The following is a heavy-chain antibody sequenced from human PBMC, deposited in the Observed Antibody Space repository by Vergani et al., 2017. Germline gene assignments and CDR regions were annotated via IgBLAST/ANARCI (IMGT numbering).Heavy chain of an antibody. CDR3: ARALKLRYSPFVDYYYYGMDV. J-gene: IGHJ6*02. D-gene: IGHD3-9*01. CDR2: IYHSGST. V-gene: IGHV4-4*03. CDR1: GGSISSSNW. Sequence: QVQLQESGPGLVKPPGTLSLTCAVSGGSISSSNWWSWVRQPPGKGLQWIGEIYHSGSTNYNPSLKSRVTISVDKSKNQFSLKLSSVTAADTAVYYCARALKLRYSPFVDYYYYGMDVWGQGTTVTVSS.